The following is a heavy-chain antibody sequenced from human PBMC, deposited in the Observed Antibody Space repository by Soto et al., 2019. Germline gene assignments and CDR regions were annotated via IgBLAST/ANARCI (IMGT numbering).Heavy chain of an antibody. CDR1: GGTFSSYA. Sequence: GASVKVSCKASGGTFSSYAISWVRQAPGQGLEWMGGIIPIFGTANYAQKFQGRVTITADKSTSTAYMELSSLRSEDTAVYYCALLGYCSGGSCSNWFDPWGQGTLVTVSS. CDR3: ALLGYCSGGSCSNWFDP. J-gene: IGHJ5*02. V-gene: IGHV1-69*06. CDR2: IIPIFGTA. D-gene: IGHD2-15*01.